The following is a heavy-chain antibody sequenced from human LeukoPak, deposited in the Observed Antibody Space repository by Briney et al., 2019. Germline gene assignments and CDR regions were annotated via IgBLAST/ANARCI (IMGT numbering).Heavy chain of an antibody. V-gene: IGHV3-48*03. D-gene: IGHD2-21*02. J-gene: IGHJ4*02. Sequence: PGGSLRLSCAASGFTFSSYEMNWVRQAPGKGLERVSYISSSGSTIYYADSVKGRFTISRDNAKNSLYLQMNSLRAEDTAVYYCARETATYDYWGQGTLVTVSS. CDR1: GFTFSSYE. CDR2: ISSSGSTI. CDR3: ARETATYDY.